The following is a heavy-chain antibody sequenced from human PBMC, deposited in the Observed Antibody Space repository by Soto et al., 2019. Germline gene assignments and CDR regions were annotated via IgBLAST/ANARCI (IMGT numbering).Heavy chain of an antibody. D-gene: IGHD1-26*01. V-gene: IGHV3-30-3*01. CDR1: GFTFSSYA. J-gene: IGHJ4*02. CDR2: ISYDGSNK. CDR3: ARAGGSYSDY. Sequence: QVQLVESGGGVVQPGRSLRLSCAASGFTFSSYAMHWVRQAPGKGLEWGAVISYDGSNKYYADSVKGRFTISRDNSKNTLYLQMNSLRAEDTAVYYCARAGGSYSDYWGQGTLVTVSS.